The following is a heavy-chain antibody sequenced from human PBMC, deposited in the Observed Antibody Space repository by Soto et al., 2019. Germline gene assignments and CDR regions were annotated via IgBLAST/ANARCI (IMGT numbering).Heavy chain of an antibody. J-gene: IGHJ4*02. CDR3: ARYDYGDYPAY. D-gene: IGHD4-17*01. V-gene: IGHV4-59*08. Sequence: QVQLQESGPGLVKPSETLSLTCTVYGGSISSYYWSWIRQPPGKGLEWIGYIYYSGSTNYNPSLKSRVTISVDASKNQFSLKLSSVTAADTAVSYCARYDYGDYPAYWGQGTLVTVSS. CDR2: IYYSGST. CDR1: GGSISSYY.